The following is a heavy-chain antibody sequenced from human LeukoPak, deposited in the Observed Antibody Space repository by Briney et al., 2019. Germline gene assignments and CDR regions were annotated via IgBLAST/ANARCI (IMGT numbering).Heavy chain of an antibody. CDR3: AKDHGGCSGGSCYSGWFDP. CDR1: GFTFNRYG. D-gene: IGHD2-15*01. J-gene: IGHJ5*02. V-gene: IGHV3-23*01. CDR2: VGGGGVTT. Sequence: GGSLRLSCAASGFTFNRYGMSWVRQAPGKGLEWVSSVGGGGVTTYYGDTVKGRFSITRDNFKNTVHLQMNSLRAEDTAVYYCAKDHGGCSGGSCYSGWFDPWGQGTLVTVSS.